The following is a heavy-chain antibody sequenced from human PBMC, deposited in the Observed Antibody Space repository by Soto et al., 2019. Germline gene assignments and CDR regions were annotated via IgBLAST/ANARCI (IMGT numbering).Heavy chain of an antibody. D-gene: IGHD6-13*01. CDR2: IFYSGST. V-gene: IGHV4-59*01. J-gene: IGHJ4*02. CDR1: GGSITRFY. Sequence: SETLSLTCTVSGGSITRFYWSWIRQPPGKGLEWIGYIFYSGSTKYNPSLKSRVTISVDMFKNQFSLKLSSVTAADTAVYYCARADITAAGGFDYWGQGALVTVS. CDR3: ARADITAAGGFDY.